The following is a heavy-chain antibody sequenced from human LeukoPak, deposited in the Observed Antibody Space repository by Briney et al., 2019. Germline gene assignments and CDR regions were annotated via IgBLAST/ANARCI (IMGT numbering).Heavy chain of an antibody. J-gene: IGHJ4*02. Sequence: SETLSLTCTVSGGSISSYYWCWIRQPPGKGPEWIGYIYYSGSTNYNPSLKSRVTISVDTSKNQFSLKLSSVTAADTAVYYCAIGFSSGWYYYWGQGTLVTVSS. D-gene: IGHD6-19*01. V-gene: IGHV4-59*08. CDR1: GGSISSYY. CDR3: AIGFSSGWYYY. CDR2: IYYSGST.